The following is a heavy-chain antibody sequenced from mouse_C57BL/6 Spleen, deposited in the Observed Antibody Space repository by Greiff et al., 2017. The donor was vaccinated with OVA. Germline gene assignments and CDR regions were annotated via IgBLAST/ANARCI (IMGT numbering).Heavy chain of an antibody. V-gene: IGHV1-78*01. J-gene: IGHJ2*01. CDR3: ARRSTLIPYFDY. Sequence: QVQLQQSDAELVKPGASVKISCKVSGYTFTDHTIHWMKQRPEQGLEWIGYIYPRDGSTNYNEKFKGKATLTADKSSSTAYMQLTSLTSEDSAVYFCARRSTLIPYFDYWGKGTTLTVSS. D-gene: IGHD2-4*01. CDR1: GYTFTDHT. CDR2: IYPRDGST.